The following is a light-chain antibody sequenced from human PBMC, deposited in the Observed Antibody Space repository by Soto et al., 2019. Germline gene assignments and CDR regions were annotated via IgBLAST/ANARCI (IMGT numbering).Light chain of an antibody. J-gene: IGKJ1*01. V-gene: IGKV3-20*01. CDR1: QSVSSDY. Sequence: EIVLTQSPGTLSLSPGDRVTLSCRASQSVSSDYLAWFQQKPGQAPRLLIYGASSRATGIPDRFSGSGSGTDFTLTIPRLEPEDFAVYYCLQYGSSVWTFGQGTKVDIK. CDR3: LQYGSSVWT. CDR2: GAS.